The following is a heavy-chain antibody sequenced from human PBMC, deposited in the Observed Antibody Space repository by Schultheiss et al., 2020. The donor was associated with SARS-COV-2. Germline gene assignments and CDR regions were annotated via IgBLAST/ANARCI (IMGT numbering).Heavy chain of an antibody. Sequence: SQTLSLTCAVYGGSFSGYYWSWIRQPPGKGLEWIGEINHSGSTNYNPSLKSRITILVDTSKNQISLKLSSVTAADTAVYYCAKVKTATITGLDYWGQGTLVTVSS. CDR1: GGSFSGYY. CDR2: INHSGST. V-gene: IGHV4-34*01. J-gene: IGHJ4*02. D-gene: IGHD5-24*01. CDR3: AKVKTATITGLDY.